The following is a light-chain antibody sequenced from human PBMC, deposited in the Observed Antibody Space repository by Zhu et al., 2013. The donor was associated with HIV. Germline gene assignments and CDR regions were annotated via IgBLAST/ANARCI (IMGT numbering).Light chain of an antibody. Sequence: SYELTQPPSVSVAPGKTATITCGGNDIESRSLHWYQQKPGQAPVLVVYDDSARPSGIPERFSGSNSGNTATLTISRVDVGDEADYYCQVWDSSTDDYVFGPGTKVTVL. CDR2: DDS. CDR3: QVWDSSTDDYV. V-gene: IGLV3-21*03. CDR1: DIESRS. J-gene: IGLJ1*01.